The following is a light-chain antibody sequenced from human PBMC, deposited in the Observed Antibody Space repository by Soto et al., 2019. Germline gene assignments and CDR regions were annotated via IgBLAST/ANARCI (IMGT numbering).Light chain of an antibody. V-gene: IGKV1-8*01. J-gene: IGKJ4*01. Sequence: AIRMTQSPSSFSASPGDRVTITCRASQGISSYLAWYQQKPGKAPKLLISAASTLQSGVPSRFSGSGYGTDFTLTISSLQSEDFATYYCQQYYTYPLTFGGGTKVEIK. CDR1: QGISSY. CDR3: QQYYTYPLT. CDR2: AAS.